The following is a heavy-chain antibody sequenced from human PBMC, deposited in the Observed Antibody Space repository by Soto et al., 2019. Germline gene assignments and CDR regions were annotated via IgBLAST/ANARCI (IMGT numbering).Heavy chain of an antibody. D-gene: IGHD2-15*01. Sequence: GGSLRLSCAASGFTFSSYGMHWVRQAPGKGLEWVAVISYDGSNKYYADSVKGRFTISRDNSKNTLYLQMNSLRAADTAVYYCARGLGYFYGYVYHHYAMDFWGPGITVTVSS. J-gene: IGHJ6*02. CDR1: GFTFSSYG. CDR3: ARGLGYFYGYVYHHYAMDF. CDR2: ISYDGSNK. V-gene: IGHV3-30*03.